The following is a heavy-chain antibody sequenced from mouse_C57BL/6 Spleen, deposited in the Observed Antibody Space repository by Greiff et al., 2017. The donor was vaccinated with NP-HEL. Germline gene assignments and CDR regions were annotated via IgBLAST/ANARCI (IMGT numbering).Heavy chain of an antibody. V-gene: IGHV3-6*01. CDR2: ISYVGSN. Sequence: EVQLQQSGPGLVNPSQSLSLTCSVTGYSITSGYYWNWIRQFPGNNLEWMGCISYVGSNNYNPSLKNRVSNTRDTSKNQFVLKLNSVTPEVTATYYCASPDGSSYSYYARDYWGQGTSVTVSS. CDR1: GYSITSGYY. D-gene: IGHD1-1*01. J-gene: IGHJ4*01. CDR3: ASPDGSSYSYYARDY.